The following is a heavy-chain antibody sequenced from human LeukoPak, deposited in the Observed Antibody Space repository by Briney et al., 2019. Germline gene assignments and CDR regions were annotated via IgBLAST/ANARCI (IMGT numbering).Heavy chain of an antibody. CDR1: GGTFSSYA. Sequence: GASVKVSCKASGGTFSSYAISWVRQAPGQGLEWMGGITPIFGTANYAQKFQGRVTITTDESTSTAYMELSSLRPEDTAVYYCASSGHRTAYYYYYMDVWGKGTTVTVSS. V-gene: IGHV1-69*05. CDR2: ITPIFGTA. CDR3: ASSGHRTAYYYYYMDV. J-gene: IGHJ6*03. D-gene: IGHD3-10*01.